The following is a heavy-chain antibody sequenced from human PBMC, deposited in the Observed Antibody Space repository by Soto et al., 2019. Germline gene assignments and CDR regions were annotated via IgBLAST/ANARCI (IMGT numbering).Heavy chain of an antibody. V-gene: IGHV3-30-3*01. CDR3: ARDLGRLELPAYYYYYGMDV. D-gene: IGHD1-7*01. CDR2: ISYDGSNK. Sequence: QVQLVESGGGVVQPGRSLRLSCAASGFTFSSYAMHWVRQAPGKGLEWVAVISYDGSNKYYADSVKGRFTISRDNSKNSLYLQMNSLLAEDKAVYYCARDLGRLELPAYYYYYGMDVWGQGTTVTVSS. J-gene: IGHJ6*02. CDR1: GFTFSSYA.